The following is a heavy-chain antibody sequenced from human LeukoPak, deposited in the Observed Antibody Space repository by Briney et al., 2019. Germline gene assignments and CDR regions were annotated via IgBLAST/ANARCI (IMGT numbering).Heavy chain of an antibody. CDR3: ARDFRNAGDY. V-gene: IGHV3-7*01. CDR2: INQDGSEK. J-gene: IGHJ4*02. CDR1: GFTLTTYW. D-gene: IGHD1-14*01. Sequence: GGSLRLSRAASGFTLTTYWINWVRQAPGKGLEWVAVINQDGSEKYYVDSVKGRFTISRDNAKNSLYLQMNSLRAEDTAVYYCARDFRNAGDYWGQGTLVTVSS.